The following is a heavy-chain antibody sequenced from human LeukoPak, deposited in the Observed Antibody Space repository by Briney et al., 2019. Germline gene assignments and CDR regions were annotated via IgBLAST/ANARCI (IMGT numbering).Heavy chain of an antibody. V-gene: IGHV5-51*01. CDR3: ATYAGSSSKYFQD. J-gene: IGHJ1*01. D-gene: IGHD3-10*01. CDR1: GYSFTNYW. CDR2: IYPGESDT. Sequence: GESLKIFCKASGYSFTNYWIGWVRQMPGKGLEWMGIIYPGESDTRYSPSFQGQVTISADKSISTAYLQRSSLQASDTAMYYCATYAGSSSKYFQDWGQGTLVTVSS.